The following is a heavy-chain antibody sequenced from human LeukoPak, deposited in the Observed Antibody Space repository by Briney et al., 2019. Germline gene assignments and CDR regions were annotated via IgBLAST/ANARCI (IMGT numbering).Heavy chain of an antibody. CDR2: ISYDGSNK. D-gene: IGHD2-2*01. CDR1: GFTFSSYA. J-gene: IGHJ4*02. Sequence: PGRSLRLSCAASGFTFSSYAMHWVRQAPGKGLEWVAVISYDGSNKYYADSVKGRFTISRDNSKNTLYLQMNSLRAEDTAVYYCASAAEVCSSTSCFDYWGQGTLVTVSS. V-gene: IGHV3-30-3*01. CDR3: ASAAEVCSSTSCFDY.